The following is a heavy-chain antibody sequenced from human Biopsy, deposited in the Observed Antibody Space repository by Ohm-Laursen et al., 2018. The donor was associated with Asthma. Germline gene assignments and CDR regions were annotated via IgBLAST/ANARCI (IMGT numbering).Heavy chain of an antibody. CDR3: ARIPRRSGSYFFDY. CDR2: IHHSGTS. Sequence: TLSLTCTVSGDSITSGGCCWNWIRQHPGKGLEWIGYIHHSGTSYFNPSLKSRVSFSRDTSKNQFSLRLSSVTAADTAMYYCARIPRRSGSYFFDYLGQGTLVTVSS. J-gene: IGHJ4*02. V-gene: IGHV4-31*03. D-gene: IGHD3-22*01. CDR1: GDSITSGGCC.